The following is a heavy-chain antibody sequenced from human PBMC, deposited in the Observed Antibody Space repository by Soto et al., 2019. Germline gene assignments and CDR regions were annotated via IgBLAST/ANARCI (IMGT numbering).Heavy chain of an antibody. Sequence: ASVKVSCKASGYTFTSYDMHWVRQAPGQGLEWMGIINPSGGSTSYAQKFQGRVTMTRDTSTSTVYMELSSLRSEDTAVYYCARAPGIAAAGTEWGYYYGMVVWGQGTTVAVS. J-gene: IGHJ6*02. CDR2: INPSGGST. CDR3: ARAPGIAAAGTEWGYYYGMVV. CDR1: GYTFTSYD. V-gene: IGHV1-46*01. D-gene: IGHD6-13*01.